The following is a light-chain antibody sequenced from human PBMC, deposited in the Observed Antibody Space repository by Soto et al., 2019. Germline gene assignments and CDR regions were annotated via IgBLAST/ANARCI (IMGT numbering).Light chain of an antibody. J-gene: IGKJ1*01. CDR3: QQYENYRT. Sequence: DIQMTQSPSTLSAIVGDRVTITCRASQSISSWLAWYQQKPGKAPKLLIYDASTLESGVPSRFSGSGSGTEFTLTISNLHPDYFANYYYQQYENYRTFGEGTKVDIK. CDR2: DAS. CDR1: QSISSW. V-gene: IGKV1-5*01.